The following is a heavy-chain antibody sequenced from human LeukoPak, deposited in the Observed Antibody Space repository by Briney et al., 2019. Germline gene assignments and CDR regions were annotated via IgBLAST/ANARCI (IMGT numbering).Heavy chain of an antibody. J-gene: IGHJ4*02. Sequence: GGSLRLSCAASGFTFSSYSMNWVRQAPGKGLEWVSAISNNGGYTYYADSVQGRFTISRDNSKSTLCLQMNSLRAEDTAVYYCAKQLGYCSDGSCYFPYWGQGTLVTVSS. CDR3: AKQLGYCSDGSCYFPY. V-gene: IGHV3-23*01. D-gene: IGHD2-15*01. CDR2: ISNNGGYT. CDR1: GFTFSSYS.